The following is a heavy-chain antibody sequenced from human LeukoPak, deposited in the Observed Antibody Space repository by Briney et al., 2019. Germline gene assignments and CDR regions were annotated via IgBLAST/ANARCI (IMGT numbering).Heavy chain of an antibody. D-gene: IGHD3-10*01. Sequence: GGSLRLSCAASGFTFSSYAMSWLRQAPGKGLEWISSISGGSGSHILYVDSVKGRFTISRDNAKNSLYLQMDSLRAGDTAVYYCARAKGGPSNVLLWFGEHPNYGMDVWGQGTTVTVSS. V-gene: IGHV3-21*01. CDR2: ISGGSGSHI. CDR1: GFTFSSYA. CDR3: ARAKGGPSNVLLWFGEHPNYGMDV. J-gene: IGHJ6*02.